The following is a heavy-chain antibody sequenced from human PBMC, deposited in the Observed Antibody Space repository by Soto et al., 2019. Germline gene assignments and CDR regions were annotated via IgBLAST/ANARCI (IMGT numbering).Heavy chain of an antibody. Sequence: QMYLVESGGGVVQPGRSLRLSCAASGFTFGAYTMHWVRQAPGKGLEWVAAISYDGNSERYTDPVKGRFTVSRDNPSDNLYLQMNSLRVEDTAVYYCARDGYSGRSDGIDIWGQGTMVTVSS. CDR3: ARDGYSGRSDGIDI. V-gene: IGHV3-30*14. D-gene: IGHD5-12*01. CDR2: ISYDGNSE. CDR1: GFTFGAYT. J-gene: IGHJ3*02.